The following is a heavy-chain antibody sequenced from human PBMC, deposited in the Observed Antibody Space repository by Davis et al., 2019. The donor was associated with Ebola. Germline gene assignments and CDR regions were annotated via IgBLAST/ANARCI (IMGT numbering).Heavy chain of an antibody. J-gene: IGHJ4*02. CDR1: EFTFSNYG. CDR3: AKGWFGELLLDY. V-gene: IGHV3-30*18. D-gene: IGHD3-10*01. CDR2: ISHDGSNK. Sequence: GESLKISCAASEFTFSNYGMHWVRQAPGKGLEWVALISHDGSNKYYSDSVKGRFTISRDNSKNTLYLHMNSLRTEDTAVYYCAKGWFGELLLDYWGQGTLVTVSS.